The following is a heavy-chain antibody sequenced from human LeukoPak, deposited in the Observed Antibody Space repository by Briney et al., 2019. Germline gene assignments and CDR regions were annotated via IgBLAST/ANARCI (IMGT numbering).Heavy chain of an antibody. V-gene: IGHV7-4-1*02. CDR2: IHPSTGNP. J-gene: IGHJ4*02. Sequence: ASVKVSCKASGYSFTNYAMNWVRQAPGQGLEWMGWIHPSTGNPAYAQGFTGRFVFSLDTSVSTTYLQISSLKAEDTAVYFCARAFQSLGGLSLPDYWGQGTLLTVSS. CDR3: ARAFQSLGGLSLPDY. CDR1: GYSFTNYA. D-gene: IGHD3-16*02.